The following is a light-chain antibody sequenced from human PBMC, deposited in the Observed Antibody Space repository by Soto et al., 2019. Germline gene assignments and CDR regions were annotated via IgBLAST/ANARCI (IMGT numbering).Light chain of an antibody. CDR1: SSNIGPNA. J-gene: IGLJ1*01. CDR3: AAWDDSLNGLV. V-gene: IGLV1-44*01. CDR2: NNN. Sequence: QAVVTQPPSASGTPGQKVTISCSGSSSNIGPNAVNWYQQLPGTAPKLLLYNNNQRPSGVSDRFSGSKSGTSASLAISGLQSDDEADYHCAAWDDSLNGLVFGTGTKVTVL.